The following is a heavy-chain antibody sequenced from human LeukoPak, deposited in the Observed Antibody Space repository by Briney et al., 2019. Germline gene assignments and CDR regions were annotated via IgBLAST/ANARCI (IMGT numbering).Heavy chain of an antibody. CDR1: GFTFSSHA. CDR3: VAWIQLWFKDY. D-gene: IGHD5-18*01. CDR2: ISSNGGST. J-gene: IGHJ4*02. Sequence: PGGSLRLSCSASGFTFSSHAMHWVRQAPGKGLEYVSAISSNGGSTYYADSVKGRFTISRDNSKNTLYLQMSSLRAEDTAVYYCVAWIQLWFKDYWGQGTLVTVSS. V-gene: IGHV3-64D*06.